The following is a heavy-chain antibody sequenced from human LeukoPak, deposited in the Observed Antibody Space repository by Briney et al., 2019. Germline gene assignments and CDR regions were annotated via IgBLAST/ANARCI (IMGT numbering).Heavy chain of an antibody. CDR2: VKSSNT. CDR3: ARVQDWTYVPDY. D-gene: IGHD3-16*01. V-gene: IGHV4-61*02. Sequence: PSETLSLTCTVSGGSISSDRFYWTWVRQPAGKGLEWIGRVKSSNTNYNPSLKSRVNISVDTSTNQFSLKLSSLTAADTAVYYCARVQDWTYVPDYWGQGTLVTVSS. CDR1: GGSISSDRFY. J-gene: IGHJ4*02.